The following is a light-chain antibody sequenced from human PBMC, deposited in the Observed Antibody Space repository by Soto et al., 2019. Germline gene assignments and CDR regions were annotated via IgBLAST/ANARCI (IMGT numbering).Light chain of an antibody. CDR3: QHYNSYSEA. V-gene: IGKV1-5*03. J-gene: IGKJ1*01. Sequence: DIQRTQSPSTLSASVGDRVTITCRASQSISTHLAWYQQKTGKDPKLLISKESSLETGVKSRFSGSGSGTEFTLTISSLQTDELATYDCQHYNSYSEAFGQGTKVDIK. CDR2: KES. CDR1: QSISTH.